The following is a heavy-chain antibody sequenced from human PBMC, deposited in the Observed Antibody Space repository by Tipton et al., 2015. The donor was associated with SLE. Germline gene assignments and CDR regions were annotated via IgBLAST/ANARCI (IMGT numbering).Heavy chain of an antibody. CDR1: GGSISSTSHY. CDR3: AKGDGMGIYYYMDV. Sequence: TLSLTCTVSGGSISSTSHYWGWIRQPPGKGLEWIGSIYHSGSTYFNPSLKSRVTILVDTSQNQVSLRLNSVTAADTAVYYCAKGDGMGIYYYMDVWGNGTSVIVSS. D-gene: IGHD3-3*02. CDR2: IYHSGST. V-gene: IGHV4-39*07. J-gene: IGHJ6*03.